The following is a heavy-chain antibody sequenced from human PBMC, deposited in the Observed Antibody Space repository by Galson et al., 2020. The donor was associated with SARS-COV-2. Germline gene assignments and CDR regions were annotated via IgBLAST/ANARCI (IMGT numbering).Heavy chain of an antibody. Sequence: GGSLRLSCAASGFTVSSSYMSWVRQAPGKGLEWVSVIYRGGSTYYADSVKARFTISRDNSKNTLYLQMNSLRAEDTAVYYCARRYSSAWSRGYWCQGTRVTVSS. CDR1: GFTVSSSY. V-gene: IGHV3-66*01. J-gene: IGHJ4*02. D-gene: IGHD6-19*01. CDR3: ARRYSSAWSRGY. CDR2: IYRGGST.